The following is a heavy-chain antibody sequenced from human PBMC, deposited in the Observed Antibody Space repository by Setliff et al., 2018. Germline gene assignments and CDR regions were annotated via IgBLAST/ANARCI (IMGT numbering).Heavy chain of an antibody. Sequence: SETLSLTCAVSGYSISSGFYWGWIRQPPGKGLEWIGSVHSDGTTHYNTSLESRVTISLDSAKNHFSLNLRSVTAADTAIYYCARPPKWFGEVIIGALDVWGQGTVVTVSS. CDR2: VHSDGTT. D-gene: IGHD3-10*01. CDR3: ARPPKWFGEVIIGALDV. V-gene: IGHV4-38-2*01. CDR1: GYSISSGFY. J-gene: IGHJ3*01.